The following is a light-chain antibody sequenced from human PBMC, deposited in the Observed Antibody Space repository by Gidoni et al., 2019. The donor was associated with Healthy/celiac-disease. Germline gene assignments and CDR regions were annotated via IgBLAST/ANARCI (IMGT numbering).Light chain of an antibody. CDR2: KIS. CDR3: MQATQLLT. Sequence: DLVMTQTPLSSPVTLGQPASISCRSSQRLVHSDGNTYLSWLQQRPGKPPRLLNYKISNRLPGVPDRFSSSGAGTDFTLKISMEEAEDVGVYYCMQATQLLTFGGGTKVEIK. V-gene: IGKV2-24*01. J-gene: IGKJ4*01. CDR1: QRLVHSDGNTY.